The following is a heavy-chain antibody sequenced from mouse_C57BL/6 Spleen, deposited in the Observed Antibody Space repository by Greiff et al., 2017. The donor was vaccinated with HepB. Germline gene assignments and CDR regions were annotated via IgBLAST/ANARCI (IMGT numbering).Heavy chain of an antibody. V-gene: IGHV1-59*01. CDR2: IDPSDSYT. Sequence: VQLQQPGAELVRPGTSVKLSCKASGYTFTSYWMHWVKQRPGQGLEWIGVIDPSDSYTNYNQKFKGKATLTVDTSSSTAYMQLSSLTSEDSAVYYCASGITDYYAMDYWGQGTSVTVSS. D-gene: IGHD2-4*01. CDR1: GYTFTSYW. J-gene: IGHJ4*01. CDR3: ASGITDYYAMDY.